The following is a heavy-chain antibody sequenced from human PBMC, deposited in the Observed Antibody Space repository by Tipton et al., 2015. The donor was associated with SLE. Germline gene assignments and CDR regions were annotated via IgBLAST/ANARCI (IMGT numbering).Heavy chain of an antibody. CDR1: GYTFTGYY. D-gene: IGHD3-3*01. Sequence: QSGAEVKKPGASVKVSCKASGYTFTGYYMHWVRQAPGQGLEWMGWINPNSGGTNYAQKFQGRVTMTRDTSISTAYMELSRLRSDDTAVYYCARVLRFLEWSPYYFDYWGQGTLVTVSS. CDR2: INPNSGGT. V-gene: IGHV1-2*02. J-gene: IGHJ4*02. CDR3: ARVLRFLEWSPYYFDY.